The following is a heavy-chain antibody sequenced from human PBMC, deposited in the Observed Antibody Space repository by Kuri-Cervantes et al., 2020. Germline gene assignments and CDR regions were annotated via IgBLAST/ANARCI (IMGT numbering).Heavy chain of an antibody. V-gene: IGHV3-7*01. CDR2: IKQDGSEK. J-gene: IGHJ4*02. CDR1: GFTFSNYW. D-gene: IGHD3-22*01. CDR3: ARGYYAAITGY. Sequence: GESLKISCAASGFTFSNYWMSWVRQAPGKGLEWVANIKQDGSEKYYVDSVEGRFTISRDNAKNSLYLQMNSLRAEDTAVYYCARGYYAAITGYWGQGTLVTVSS.